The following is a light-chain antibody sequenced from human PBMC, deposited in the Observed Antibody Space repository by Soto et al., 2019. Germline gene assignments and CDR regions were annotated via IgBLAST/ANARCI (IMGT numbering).Light chain of an antibody. J-gene: IGKJ4*01. V-gene: IGKV1-33*01. CDR2: DAS. CDR1: QDISNN. CDR3: QQYDNLPLT. Sequence: DIQMTQSPSSLSASVGDRVTITCQASQDISNNLNWYQQKPGKAPKLLIYDASNLETGVPSRFSRSGSGTDFTFTISSLQTEDIATYYCQQYDNLPLTFGGGTKVEIK.